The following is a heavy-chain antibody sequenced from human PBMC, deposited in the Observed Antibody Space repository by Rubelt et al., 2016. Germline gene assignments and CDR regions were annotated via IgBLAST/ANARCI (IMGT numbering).Heavy chain of an antibody. CDR3: AGSYSSGWSGY. Sequence: CTVSGGSISSYYWSWIRQPPGKGLEWIGYLYYSGSTNYNPSLKRRVTISVDTSKNQFSLQLSSMTAADTAVYYGAGSYSSGWSGYWGQGTLVTVSS. CDR2: LYYSGST. V-gene: IGHV4-59*01. J-gene: IGHJ4*02. CDR1: GGSISSYY. D-gene: IGHD6-19*01.